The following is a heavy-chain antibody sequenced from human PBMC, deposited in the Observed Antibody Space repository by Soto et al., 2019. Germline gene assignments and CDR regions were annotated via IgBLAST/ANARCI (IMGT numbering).Heavy chain of an antibody. D-gene: IGHD6-13*01. V-gene: IGHV3-13*01. J-gene: IGHJ3*02. CDR1: GFTFSRSD. Sequence: EVQLVESGGGLVQPGGSLRLSCAASGFTFSRSDMHWVRQATGKGLEWVSAIGTGGDTYYPGSVKGRFTISRDNSKNTLYLQMNSLRAEDTAVYYCARDQGSSWYHFHQGDAFDIWGQGTMVTVSS. CDR2: IGTGGDT. CDR3: ARDQGSSWYHFHQGDAFDI.